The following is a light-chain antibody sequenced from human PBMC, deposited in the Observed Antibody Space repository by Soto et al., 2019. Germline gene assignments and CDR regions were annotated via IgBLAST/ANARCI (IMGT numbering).Light chain of an antibody. J-gene: IGKJ1*01. Sequence: DIQMTQSPSTLSASVGDRVTITCRASQSITTYVNWYQQKLGKAPTLLIYAASSVESGVPSRFSGSGSGTDFTLTISSLQPEDFATYFCQQYYSSPRTFGQGTKVEI. CDR3: QQYYSSPRT. V-gene: IGKV1-39*01. CDR2: AAS. CDR1: QSITTY.